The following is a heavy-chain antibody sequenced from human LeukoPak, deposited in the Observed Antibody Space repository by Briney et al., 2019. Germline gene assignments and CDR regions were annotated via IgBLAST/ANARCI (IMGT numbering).Heavy chain of an antibody. Sequence: SCKASGGTFSSYAMSWVRQAPGKGLEWVSAISGSGGSTYYADSVKGRFTISRDNSKNTLYLQMNSLRAEDTAVYYCAKEPVDFSDRDSSSSDWGQGTLVTVSS. CDR2: ISGSGGST. J-gene: IGHJ4*02. D-gene: IGHD6-6*01. V-gene: IGHV3-23*01. CDR1: GGTFSSYA. CDR3: AKEPVDFSDRDSSSSD.